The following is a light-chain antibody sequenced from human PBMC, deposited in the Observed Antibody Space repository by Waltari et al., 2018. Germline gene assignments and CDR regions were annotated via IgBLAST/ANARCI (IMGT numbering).Light chain of an antibody. CDR2: KVS. CDR3: MLWTHWPRT. V-gene: IGKV2-30*02. J-gene: IGKJ1*01. CDR1: QSLVHSDGNTY. Sequence: VVLTQSPLSLPVTLGQPASISRRSSQSLVHSDGNTYLTWFQQRPGQSPRRLIYKVSNRDSGVPDRFSGRGSGADFTLKISRVEAEDVRVYYCMLWTHWPRTFGQGTKVQIK.